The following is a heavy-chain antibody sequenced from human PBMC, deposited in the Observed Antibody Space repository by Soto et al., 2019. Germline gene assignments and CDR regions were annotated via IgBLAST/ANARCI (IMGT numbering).Heavy chain of an antibody. Sequence: EVYLVESGGGLVKPGGSLRLSCAASGFIFSSYTMNWVRQAPGKGLEWVSSISSDSFYIPYADSVQGPFTTSRDNARTSLYLQMTSLRAEDPAVYYCATRFYGASSRGAFDFWGQGTMVTVSS. CDR3: ATRFYGASSRGAFDF. V-gene: IGHV3-21*01. J-gene: IGHJ3*01. CDR2: ISSDSFYI. D-gene: IGHD2-2*01. CDR1: GFIFSSYT.